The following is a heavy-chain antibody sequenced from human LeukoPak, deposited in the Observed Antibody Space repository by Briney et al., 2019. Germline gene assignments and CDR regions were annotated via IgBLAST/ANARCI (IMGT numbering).Heavy chain of an antibody. V-gene: IGHV3-23*01. CDR1: GFTFINYA. D-gene: IGHD4-17*01. CDR2: ISGSGANT. CDR3: GKDPNGDYVGAFDM. J-gene: IGHJ3*02. Sequence: QPGGSLRLSCVASGFTFINYAMIWVRQSPGKGLEWVSAISGSGANTYYADSVKGRFTISRDNSKNTLFLQVNSLRAEDTAVYYCGKDPNGDYVGAFDMWGQGTMVTVSP.